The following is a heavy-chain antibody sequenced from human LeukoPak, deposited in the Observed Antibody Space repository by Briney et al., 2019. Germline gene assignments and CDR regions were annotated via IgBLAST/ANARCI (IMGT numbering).Heavy chain of an antibody. CDR2: IIPIFGTA. D-gene: IGHD3-3*01. CDR3: ARDPTRITIFGVVPQYMGV. J-gene: IGHJ6*03. CDR1: GGTFSSYA. Sequence: SVKVSCKASGGTFSSYAISWVRQAPGQGLEWMGGIIPIFGTANYAQKFQGRVTITADESTSTAYMELSSLRSEDTAVYYCARDPTRITIFGVVPQYMGVWGKGTTVTVSS. V-gene: IGHV1-69*13.